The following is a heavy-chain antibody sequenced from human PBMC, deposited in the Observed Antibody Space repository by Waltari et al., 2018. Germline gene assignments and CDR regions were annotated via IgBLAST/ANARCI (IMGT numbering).Heavy chain of an antibody. V-gene: IGHV3-7*01. Sequence: EVQLVESGGGLVQPGGSLRLSCAASGFTFSRYWMSWVRQVPGKGPAGMAHIKQDGSEKYYVDSVKGRFTISRDNAKNSLYLQMNSLRAEDTAVYYCARDGLRIAAAGSPSFWGYYYYYGMDVWGQGTTVTVSS. CDR1: GFTFSRYW. CDR3: ARDGLRIAAAGSPSFWGYYYYYGMDV. CDR2: IKQDGSEK. J-gene: IGHJ6*02. D-gene: IGHD6-13*01.